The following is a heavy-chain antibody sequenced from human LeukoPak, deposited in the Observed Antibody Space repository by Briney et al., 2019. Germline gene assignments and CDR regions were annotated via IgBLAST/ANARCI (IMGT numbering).Heavy chain of an antibody. Sequence: PSGTLSLTCGVSGGPIISANWWTWVRQPPGKGLEWIGEIYHSGSTNYNPSLKSRVTISVDESKNQFSLKLNSVTAADTAVYYCARRRDINWFDPWGQGTLVTLSS. V-gene: IGHV4-4*02. D-gene: IGHD5-12*01. J-gene: IGHJ5*02. CDR1: GGPIISANW. CDR3: ARRRDINWFDP. CDR2: IYHSGST.